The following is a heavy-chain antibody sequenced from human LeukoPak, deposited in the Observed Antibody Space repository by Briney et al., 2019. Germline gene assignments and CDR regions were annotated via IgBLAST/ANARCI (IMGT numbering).Heavy chain of an antibody. CDR2: IIPIFGTA. CDR1: GYTFTSYG. Sequence: SVKVSCTASGYTFTSYGISWVRQAPGQGLEWMGGIIPIFGTANYAQKFQGRVTITADESTSTAYMELSSLRSEDTAVYYCAGGPPMVVISYWGQGTLVTVSS. J-gene: IGHJ4*02. CDR3: AGGPPMVVISY. D-gene: IGHD4-23*01. V-gene: IGHV1-69*13.